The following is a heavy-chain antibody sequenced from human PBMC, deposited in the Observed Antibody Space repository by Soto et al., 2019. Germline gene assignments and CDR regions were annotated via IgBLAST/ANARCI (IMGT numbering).Heavy chain of an antibody. CDR3: ARGSIAAAGTDAFDI. J-gene: IGHJ3*02. D-gene: IGHD6-13*01. V-gene: IGHV3-33*01. CDR1: GFTFSSYG. CDR2: IWYDGSNK. Sequence: SLRLSCASSGFTFSSYGMHWVRQAPGKGLEWVAVIWYDGSNKYYADSVKGRFTISRDNSKNTLYLQMNSLRAEDTAVYYCARGSIAAAGTDAFDIWGQGTMVTVSS.